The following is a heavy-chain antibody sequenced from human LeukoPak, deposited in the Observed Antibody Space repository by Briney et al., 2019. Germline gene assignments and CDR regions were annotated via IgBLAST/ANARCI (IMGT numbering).Heavy chain of an antibody. Sequence: ASVKVSCKASGYTFTSYGISWVRQAPGQGLEWMGWISAYNGNTNYAQKLQGRVTMTTDTSTSTAYMELRSLRYDDTAVYYCARDFYYYDSSGYYPEGYYYYYMDVWGKGTTVTVSS. CDR1: GYTFTSYG. J-gene: IGHJ6*03. CDR2: ISAYNGNT. CDR3: ARDFYYYDSSGYYPEGYYYYYMDV. D-gene: IGHD3-22*01. V-gene: IGHV1-18*01.